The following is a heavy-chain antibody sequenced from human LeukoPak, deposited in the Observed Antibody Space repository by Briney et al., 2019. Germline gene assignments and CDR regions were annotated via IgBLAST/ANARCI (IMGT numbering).Heavy chain of an antibody. Sequence: GGSLRLSCAASGFTFSSYSMNWVRQAPGKGLEWVSSISSSSSYIYYADSVKGRFTISRDNAKNSLYLQMNSLRAEDTAVYYCARDSGVIRSIDYWGQGTLVTVSS. CDR2: ISSSSSYI. CDR1: GFTFSSYS. J-gene: IGHJ4*02. V-gene: IGHV3-21*01. CDR3: ARDSGVIRSIDY.